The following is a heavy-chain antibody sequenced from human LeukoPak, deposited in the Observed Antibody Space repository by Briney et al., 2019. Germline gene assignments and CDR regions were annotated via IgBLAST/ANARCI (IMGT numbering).Heavy chain of an antibody. CDR2: IQRKGSGGTT. J-gene: IGHJ6*03. D-gene: IGHD2-15*01. V-gene: IGHV3-15*01. CDR1: GFILTDAW. CDR3: NSIHWSPASATRDDYYYDMGV. Sequence: GGSLRLSCAGSGFILTDAWMSWVRPAPGKGLEWVGRIQRKGSGGTTEYAALVKHRFNIPRDDSQNTIYVQMNSLETEDTAVYSCNSIHWSPASATRDDYYYDMGVWGKGTTVIISS.